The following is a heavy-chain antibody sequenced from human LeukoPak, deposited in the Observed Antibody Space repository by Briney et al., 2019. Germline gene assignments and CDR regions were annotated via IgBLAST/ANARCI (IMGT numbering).Heavy chain of an antibody. CDR1: GFTFSYYA. J-gene: IGHJ4*02. D-gene: IGHD3-10*01. Sequence: GGSLRLSCAASGFTFSYYAMSWVRQAPGKGPEWVSGTSSNGGDTYHADSVKGRFTISRDNSKNTLYLQMNSLRAEDTAVYYCAKRSGGSPSPFDYWGQGTQVIVSS. V-gene: IGHV3-23*01. CDR3: AKRSGGSPSPFDY. CDR2: TSSNGGDT.